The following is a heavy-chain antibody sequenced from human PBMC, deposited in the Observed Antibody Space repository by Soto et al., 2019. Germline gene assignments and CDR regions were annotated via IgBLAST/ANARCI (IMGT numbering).Heavy chain of an antibody. D-gene: IGHD3-22*01. CDR1: GFTFSSYA. Sequence: GGSLRLSCAASGFTFSSYAMHWVRQAPGKGLEWVAVISYDGSNKYYADSVKGRFTISRDNSKNTLYLQMNSLRAEDTAVYYCARAEGDYYDSSVDYWGQGTLVTVSS. V-gene: IGHV3-30-3*01. CDR3: ARAEGDYYDSSVDY. J-gene: IGHJ4*02. CDR2: ISYDGSNK.